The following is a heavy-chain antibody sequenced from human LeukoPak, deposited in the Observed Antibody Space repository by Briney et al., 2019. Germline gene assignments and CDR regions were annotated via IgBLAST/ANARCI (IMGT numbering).Heavy chain of an antibody. CDR2: IYTSGGT. D-gene: IGHD3-10*01. V-gene: IGHV4-4*07. Sequence: SETLSLTCTVSGGTISSYYWTWIRQPAGKGLEWIGRIYTSGGTNYNPSLKSRVSMSVDTPKNQFSLKLTSVTAADTAVYYCAREIRGLWFGEPRGWFDPWGQGTLVTVSS. J-gene: IGHJ5*02. CDR3: AREIRGLWFGEPRGWFDP. CDR1: GGTISSYY.